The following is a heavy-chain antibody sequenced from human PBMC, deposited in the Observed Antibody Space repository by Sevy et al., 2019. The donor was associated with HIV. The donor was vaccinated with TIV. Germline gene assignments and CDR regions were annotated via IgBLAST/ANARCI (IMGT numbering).Heavy chain of an antibody. CDR2: IHYTGTT. V-gene: IGHV4-59*01. D-gene: IGHD5-12*01. CDR1: GGSISAYQ. CDR3: ARAPPVRSGDDSLNWFDP. Sequence: SETLSFTCTVSGGSISAYQWSWIRQPPGKGLEYIGYIHYTGTTNYNPSLKSRVTISVDTSKNQFSLKLSSVTAADTALYYYARAPPVRSGDDSLNWFDPWGQGTLVTVSS. J-gene: IGHJ5*02.